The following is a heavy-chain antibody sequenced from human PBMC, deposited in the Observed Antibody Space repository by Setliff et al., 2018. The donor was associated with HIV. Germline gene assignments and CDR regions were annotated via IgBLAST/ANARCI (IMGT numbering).Heavy chain of an antibody. Sequence: ASVKVSCKTSGYTFTDYYIRWVRQAPGQGLEWMGWIYPNTGGTNYAQKFQGRVTMTRDTSISTAYMELSRLRSDDTALYYCARDLIRITPHGDLPFWGQGTLVTVSS. CDR3: ARDLIRITPHGDLPF. CDR2: IYPNTGGT. V-gene: IGHV1-2*02. CDR1: GYTFTDYY. J-gene: IGHJ4*02. D-gene: IGHD2-15*01.